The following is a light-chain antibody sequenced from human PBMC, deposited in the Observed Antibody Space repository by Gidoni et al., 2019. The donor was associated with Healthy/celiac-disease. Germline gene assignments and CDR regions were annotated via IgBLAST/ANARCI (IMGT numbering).Light chain of an antibody. CDR2: AAS. CDR1: QSISSY. CDR3: QQSYSTPGT. J-gene: IGKJ1*01. Sequence: DIQMTQSPSSLSASVGDRVCITCRASQSISSYLNWYQQKPGKAPKLLIYAASSLQSGVPSRFSGSGSGTDFTLTISSLQPEDFATYYCQQSYSTPGTFGQGTKVEIK. V-gene: IGKV1-39*01.